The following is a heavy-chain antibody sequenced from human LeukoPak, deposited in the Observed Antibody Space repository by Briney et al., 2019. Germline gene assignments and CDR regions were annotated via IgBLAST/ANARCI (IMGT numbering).Heavy chain of an antibody. J-gene: IGHJ4*02. Sequence: SQTLSLTCTVSGASISSGGYYWTWIRQHPGKGLEYIGYIYYTGSTYSNPSLKSRVTISVDTSKNQFSLRLSSVTAADTAIHYCARDQNSGSFDSWGQGTLVTVSS. D-gene: IGHD3-10*01. CDR2: IYYTGST. CDR1: GASISSGGYY. V-gene: IGHV4-31*03. CDR3: ARDQNSGSFDS.